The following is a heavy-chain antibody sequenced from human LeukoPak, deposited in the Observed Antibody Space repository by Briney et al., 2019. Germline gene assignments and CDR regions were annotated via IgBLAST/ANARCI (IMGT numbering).Heavy chain of an antibody. V-gene: IGHV4-34*01. D-gene: IGHD2-15*01. Sequence: PSETLSLTCAVYSGSFSGYYWSWIRQPPGKGLERIGEINHSGRTTYNASLKSRVTISIDTSKNQFSLKLSSVTAADTAMYYCATTQDCSGGSCPLNWFDPWGQGTLVTVSS. J-gene: IGHJ5*02. CDR1: SGSFSGYY. CDR2: INHSGRT. CDR3: ATTQDCSGGSCPLNWFDP.